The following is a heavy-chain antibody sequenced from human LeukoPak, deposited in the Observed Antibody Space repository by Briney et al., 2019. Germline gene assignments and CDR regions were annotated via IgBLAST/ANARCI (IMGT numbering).Heavy chain of an antibody. CDR3: AKDRGDDYYDRALGY. CDR2: IRYDGSNK. CDR1: GFTFSSYG. D-gene: IGHD3-22*01. J-gene: IGHJ4*02. V-gene: IGHV3-30*02. Sequence: PGGSLRLSCAASGFTFSSYGMHWVRQAPGKGLEWVAFIRYDGSNKYYADSVKGRFTISRDNSKNTLYLQMNSLRAEDTAVYYCAKDRGDDYYDRALGYWGQGTLVTVSS.